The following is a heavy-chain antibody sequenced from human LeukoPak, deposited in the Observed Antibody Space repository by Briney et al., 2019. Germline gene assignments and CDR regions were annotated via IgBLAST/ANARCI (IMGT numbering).Heavy chain of an antibody. D-gene: IGHD6-6*01. Sequence: GGSLRLSCAASGFTFSSYAMSWVRQAPGKGLEWVSAISGSGGSTYYADSVKGRFTISRDNSKNTLYLQMNSLRAEDTAVYYCAKAVPAAIPIAARPLIYWGQGTLVTVSS. J-gene: IGHJ4*02. CDR1: GFTFSSYA. CDR2: ISGSGGST. CDR3: AKAVPAAIPIAARPLIY. V-gene: IGHV3-23*01.